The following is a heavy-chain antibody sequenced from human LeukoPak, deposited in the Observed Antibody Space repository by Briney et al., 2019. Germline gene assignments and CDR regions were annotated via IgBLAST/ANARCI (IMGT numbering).Heavy chain of an antibody. D-gene: IGHD6-19*01. CDR3: ARGRSSGYFDY. V-gene: IGHV4-39*01. CDR1: RDSISSSSYY. Sequence: SETLSLTCTVSRDSISSSSYYWGWIRQPPGKGLEWIGSIYYSGNTYYNPSLKSRVTISVDTSKNQFSLKLSSVTAADTAVYYCARGRSSGYFDYWGQGTLVTVSS. CDR2: IYYSGNT. J-gene: IGHJ4*02.